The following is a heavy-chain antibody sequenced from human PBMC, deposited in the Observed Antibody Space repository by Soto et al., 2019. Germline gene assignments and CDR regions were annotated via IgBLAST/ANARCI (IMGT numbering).Heavy chain of an antibody. D-gene: IGHD6-13*01. CDR3: ARAGKSHLIAAAGVNYFDY. J-gene: IGHJ4*02. Sequence: QVQLVQSGAEVKKPGSSVKVSCKASGGTFSSYAISWVRQAPGQGLEWMGGIIPIFGTANYAQKFQGRVTITADESTSTAYMELSSLRSEDTAVYYCARAGKSHLIAAAGVNYFDYWGQGTLVTVSS. CDR2: IIPIFGTA. V-gene: IGHV1-69*01. CDR1: GGTFSSYA.